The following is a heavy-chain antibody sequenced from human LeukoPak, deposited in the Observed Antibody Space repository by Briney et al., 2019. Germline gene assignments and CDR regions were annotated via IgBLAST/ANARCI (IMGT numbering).Heavy chain of an antibody. D-gene: IGHD6-13*01. Sequence: SETLSLTCTVSGGSISSGSYYWSWIRQPPGKGLEWIGYIYYSGSTNYNPSLKSRVTISVDTSKNQFSLKLSSVTAADTAVYYCARLSSWYYFDYWGQGTLVTVSS. CDR1: GGSISSGSYY. CDR2: IYYSGST. V-gene: IGHV4-61*01. CDR3: ARLSSWYYFDY. J-gene: IGHJ4*02.